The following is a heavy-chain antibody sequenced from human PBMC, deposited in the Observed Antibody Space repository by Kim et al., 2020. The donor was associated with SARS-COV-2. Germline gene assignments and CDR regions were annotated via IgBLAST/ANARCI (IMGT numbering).Heavy chain of an antibody. Sequence: GGSLRLSCAASGFTFSSYAMSWVRQAPGKGLEWVSAISGSGGSTYYADSVKGRFTISRDNSKNTLYLQMNSLRAEDTAVYYCARGYSGYDWGVDYFYYLYIRAKGTTVSASS. CDR1: GFTFSSYA. CDR2: ISGSGGST. J-gene: IGHJ6*03. D-gene: IGHD5-12*01. V-gene: IGHV3-23*01. CDR3: ARGYSGYDWGVDYFYYLYI.